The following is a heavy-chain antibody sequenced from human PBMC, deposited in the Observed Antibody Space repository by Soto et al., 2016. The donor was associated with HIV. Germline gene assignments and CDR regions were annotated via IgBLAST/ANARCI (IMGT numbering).Heavy chain of an antibody. Sequence: EVQLVESGGGVIRPGGSLRLSCAASGFTFDDYGMSRVRQAPGKGLEWVSGINWNGGSTGYADSVKGRFTISRDSAKNSLFLQMNSLRAEDTALYYCARNYYGSGSYSLFGYYYGMDVWGQGTTVTVSS. CDR1: GFTFDDYG. V-gene: IGHV3-20*04. D-gene: IGHD3-10*01. J-gene: IGHJ6*02. CDR3: ARNYYGSGSYSLFGYYYGMDV. CDR2: INWNGGST.